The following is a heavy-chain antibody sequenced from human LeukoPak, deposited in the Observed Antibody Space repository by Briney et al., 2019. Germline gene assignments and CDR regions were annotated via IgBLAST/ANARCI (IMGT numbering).Heavy chain of an antibody. CDR2: ISYDGSNK. Sequence: GRSLRLSCAASGFTFSSYGMHWVRQAPGKGREWVAVISYDGSNKYYADSVNGRFTNYRDNSKNMLYLQMNSLGAEDTAVYYCAKADYDSSGSCDYWGQGTLVTVSS. D-gene: IGHD3-22*01. V-gene: IGHV3-30*18. J-gene: IGHJ4*02. CDR3: AKADYDSSGSCDY. CDR1: GFTFSSYG.